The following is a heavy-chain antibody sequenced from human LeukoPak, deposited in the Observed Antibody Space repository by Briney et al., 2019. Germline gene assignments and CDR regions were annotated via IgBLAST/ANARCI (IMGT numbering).Heavy chain of an antibody. J-gene: IGHJ4*02. CDR2: ISSSSSYI. CDR3: ARRGGLSSGRGFDH. Sequence: GGSLRLSCVASGSDFNYYDMNWVRQAPGKGLEWVSSISSSSSYIYFADSAKGRFTISRDNANNSVFLQMSSLRPEDTAVYYCARRGGLSSGRGFDHWGQGALVTVSS. CDR1: GSDFNYYD. V-gene: IGHV3-21*01. D-gene: IGHD3-16*01.